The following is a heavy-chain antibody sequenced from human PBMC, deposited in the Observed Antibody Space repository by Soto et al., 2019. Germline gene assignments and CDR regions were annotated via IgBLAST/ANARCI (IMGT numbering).Heavy chain of an antibody. J-gene: IGHJ4*02. V-gene: IGHV3-30*18. CDR2: ISYDGSNK. CDR3: AKEQKVGTLLFDY. CDR1: GFTFSSYG. D-gene: IGHD5-12*01. Sequence: QVQLVESGGGVVQPGRSLRLSCAASGFTFSSYGMHWVRQAPGKGLEWVAVISYDGSNKYYADSVKGRFTISRDNSKNTLYLQMNSLICEDTAVYYGAKEQKVGTLLFDYWGQGTLVTVSS.